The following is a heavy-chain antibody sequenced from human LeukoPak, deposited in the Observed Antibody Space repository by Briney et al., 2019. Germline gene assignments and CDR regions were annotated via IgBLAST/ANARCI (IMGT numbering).Heavy chain of an antibody. CDR1: GFTFSNHW. CDR3: ARERKDYYYGMDV. V-gene: IGHV3-74*01. CDR2: INRDGSRT. Sequence: GGSLRLSCAASGFTFSNHWMHWVRQAPGKGLMWVSRINRDGSRTNYADSVKGRFTISRDNAKNSLYLQMNSLRAEDTAVYYCARERKDYYYGMDVWGQGTTVTVSS. J-gene: IGHJ6*02.